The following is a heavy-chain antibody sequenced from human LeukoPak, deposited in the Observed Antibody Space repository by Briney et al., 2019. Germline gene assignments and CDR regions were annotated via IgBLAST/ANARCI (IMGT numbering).Heavy chain of an antibody. CDR2: ILHDGSNK. Sequence: PGGSLRLSCAASGFTFSSYAMHWVRQAPGKGLEWVAVILHDGSNKYYADSVKGRFTISRDNSKNTLYLQMNSLRAEDTAVYYCARDSDIVVVPAAPWGWFDPWGQGTLVTVSS. CDR1: GFTFSSYA. V-gene: IGHV3-30*04. CDR3: ARDSDIVVVPAAPWGWFDP. D-gene: IGHD2-2*01. J-gene: IGHJ5*02.